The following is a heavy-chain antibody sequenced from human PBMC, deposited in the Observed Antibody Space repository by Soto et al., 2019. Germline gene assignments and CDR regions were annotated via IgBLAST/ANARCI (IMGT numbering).Heavy chain of an antibody. V-gene: IGHV3-23*01. J-gene: IGHJ4*01. CDR3: VSKYPGTRPFDY. CDR1: GFTFNSYA. CDR2: IGTDGNT. Sequence: GGSLRLSCAASGFTFNSYAMNWVRQAPGKGLAWVSAIGTDGNTYYANSVKGRFTISRDNSRTTLYLQMNSLRVEDTALYYCVSKYPGTRPFDYWGKGTLVTVYS. D-gene: IGHD2-2*01.